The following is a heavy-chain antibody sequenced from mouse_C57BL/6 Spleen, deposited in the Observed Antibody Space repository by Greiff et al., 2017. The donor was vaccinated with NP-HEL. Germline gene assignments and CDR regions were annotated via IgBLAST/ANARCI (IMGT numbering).Heavy chain of an antibody. CDR3: AREEFITTVGYFDV. Sequence: VQLQQSGPELVKPGASVKISCKASGYAFSSSWMNWVKQRPGKGLEWIGRIYPGDGDTNYNGKFKGKATLTADKSSSTAYMQLSSLTSDDSAVYFCAREEFITTVGYFDVWGTGTTVTVSS. J-gene: IGHJ1*03. V-gene: IGHV1-82*01. CDR2: IYPGDGDT. CDR1: GYAFSSSW. D-gene: IGHD1-1*01.